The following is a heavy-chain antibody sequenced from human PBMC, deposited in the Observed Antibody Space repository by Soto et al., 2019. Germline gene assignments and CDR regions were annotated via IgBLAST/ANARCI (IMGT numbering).Heavy chain of an antibody. CDR2: ISWDSAIK. D-gene: IGHD3-10*01. CDR3: ARGGGMDV. J-gene: IGHJ6*02. V-gene: IGHV3-9*01. CDR1: GFTFDDYA. Sequence: EVQLVESGGGLVQPGRSLRLSCAASGFTFDDYAMHWVRQAPGKGLEWVSHISWDSAIKGYGDSVKGRFTISRDNAKNSLYLQMNSLRPEDTAFYYCARGGGMDVWGQGTTVTVSS.